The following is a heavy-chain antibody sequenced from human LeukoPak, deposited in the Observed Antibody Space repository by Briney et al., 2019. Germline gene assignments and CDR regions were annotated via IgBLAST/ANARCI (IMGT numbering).Heavy chain of an antibody. CDR1: GFTFSSYA. J-gene: IGHJ4*02. CDR3: AKGPVGWGRYYFDS. Sequence: GGSLRLSCAASGFTFSSYAMSWVRQAPGKGLEWVSVISSSGVYTYSTDSVKGRFTISRDNSKNTLYLQMNSLRAEDTAVYYCAKGPVGWGRYYFDSWGQGTLVTVSS. CDR2: ISSSGVYT. D-gene: IGHD3-16*01. V-gene: IGHV3-23*01.